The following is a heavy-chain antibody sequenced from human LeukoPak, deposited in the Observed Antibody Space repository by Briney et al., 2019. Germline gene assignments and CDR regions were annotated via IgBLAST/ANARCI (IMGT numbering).Heavy chain of an antibody. CDR1: GGSISSYY. J-gene: IGHJ4*02. CDR3: ASLRERSYYARGFDY. CDR2: IYYSGNT. V-gene: IGHV4-59*05. Sequence: SETLSLTCTVSGGSISSYYWSWIRQPAGKGLEWIGRIYYSGNTYYNASLKSQVSISIDTSKNQFSLKLSSVTAADTAVYYCASLRERSYYARGFDYWGQGTLVTVSS. D-gene: IGHD4-11*01.